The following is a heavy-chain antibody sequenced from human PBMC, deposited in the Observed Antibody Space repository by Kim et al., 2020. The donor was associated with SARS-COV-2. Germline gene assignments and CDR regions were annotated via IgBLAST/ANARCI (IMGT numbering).Heavy chain of an antibody. CDR2: ISSNGGST. D-gene: IGHD3-10*01. V-gene: IGHV3-64D*09. Sequence: GGSLRLSCSASGFTFSSYAMHWVRQAPGKGLEYVSAISSNGGSTYYADSVKGRFTISRDNSKNTLYLQMSSLRAEDTAVYYCVKEGYGGSGSYSDQFYYYYGMDVWGQGTTVTVSS. J-gene: IGHJ6*02. CDR3: VKEGYGGSGSYSDQFYYYYGMDV. CDR1: GFTFSSYA.